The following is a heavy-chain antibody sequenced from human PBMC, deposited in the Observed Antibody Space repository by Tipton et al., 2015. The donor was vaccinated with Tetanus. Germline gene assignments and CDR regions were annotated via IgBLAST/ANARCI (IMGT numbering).Heavy chain of an antibody. CDR1: GGSFRTYI. D-gene: IGHD3-22*01. Sequence: QVQLVQSGAEVRKPGSSVKVSCKTSGGSFRTYITSWVRQAPGQGLEWMGGIIPVFGTITYAQRFQGRLSITAYKSTNTAYMELSSLTFEDSSVYYCARSRGGTRVYYAIAFWGQGSLVTVSS. J-gene: IGHJ4*02. CDR3: ARSRGGTRVYYAIAF. V-gene: IGHV1-69*06. CDR2: IIPVFGTI.